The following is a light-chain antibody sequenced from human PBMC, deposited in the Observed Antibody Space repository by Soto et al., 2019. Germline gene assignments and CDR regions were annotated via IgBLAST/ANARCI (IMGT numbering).Light chain of an antibody. J-gene: IGKJ4*01. Sequence: EIVLTQSPATLSLSLGERATLSCRASQSLSGYLAWYQQKPGQPPRLLIYGASHRAPGIPARFTGTGSGTDFTLTISRLEPEDFAVYYCQDRGNWPIYTFGGGTKLDLK. CDR1: QSLSGY. V-gene: IGKV3-11*01. CDR2: GAS. CDR3: QDRGNWPIYT.